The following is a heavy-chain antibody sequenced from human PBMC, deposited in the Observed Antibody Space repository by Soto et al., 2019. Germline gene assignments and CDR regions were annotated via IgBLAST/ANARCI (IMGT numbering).Heavy chain of an antibody. J-gene: IGHJ4*02. Sequence: EVQLLESGGALVQPGGSLRLSFAASGFTFSNYAMNWVRQAPGKGLEWVSTVSKSADVTYYADYVKGRLAISRDNSKNTVYLQMNSLRGEDAAVYYCTKGNGAGMTDYWGQGTLVTVSS. D-gene: IGHD3-16*01. V-gene: IGHV3-23*01. CDR3: TKGNGAGMTDY. CDR1: GFTFSNYA. CDR2: VSKSADVT.